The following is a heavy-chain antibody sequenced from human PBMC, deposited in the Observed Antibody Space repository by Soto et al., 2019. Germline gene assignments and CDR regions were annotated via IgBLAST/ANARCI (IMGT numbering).Heavy chain of an antibody. J-gene: IGHJ6*02. CDR3: AKESDYYYGMDV. CDR2: ISGSGGST. Sequence: GGSLRLSCAASGFTFTSFAMSWVRQAPGKGLEWVSAISGSGGSTYYADSVKGRFTISRDNSKNTLYLQMNSLRAEDTAVYYCAKESDYYYGMDVWGQGTTVTVSS. CDR1: GFTFTSFA. V-gene: IGHV3-23*01.